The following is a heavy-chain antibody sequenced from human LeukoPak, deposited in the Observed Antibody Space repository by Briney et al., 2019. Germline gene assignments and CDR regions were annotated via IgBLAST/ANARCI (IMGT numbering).Heavy chain of an antibody. V-gene: IGHV3-23*01. D-gene: IGHD3-10*01. CDR2: ISGSGGST. CDR1: GSTFSSYA. CDR3: AKGMVRGVIPTDLDY. J-gene: IGHJ4*02. Sequence: GGSLRLSCAASGSTFSSYAMSWVRQAPGKGLEWVSAISGSGGSTYYADSVKGRFTISRDNSKNTLYLQMNSLRAEDTAVYYCAKGMVRGVIPTDLDYWGQGTLVTVSS.